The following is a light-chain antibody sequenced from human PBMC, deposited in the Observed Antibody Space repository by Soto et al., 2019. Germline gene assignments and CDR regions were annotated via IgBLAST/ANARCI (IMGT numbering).Light chain of an antibody. CDR3: QAWDSNTAV. Sequence: SSELTQPPSVSVSPGQTASITCSGDKLGDKYTCWYQQKPGQSPVLVIYQDIKRPSGIPERFSGSNSGSTATLTISGTQPMDEADYYCQAWDSNTAVFGTGTKVTVL. CDR2: QDI. V-gene: IGLV3-1*01. CDR1: KLGDKY. J-gene: IGLJ1*01.